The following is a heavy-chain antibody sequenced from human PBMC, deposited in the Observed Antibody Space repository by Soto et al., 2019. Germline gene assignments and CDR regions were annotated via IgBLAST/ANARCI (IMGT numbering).Heavy chain of an antibody. CDR2: VKPDGSAT. D-gene: IGHD3-22*01. CDR3: ARDRERVTVNGGIALGAMQV. Sequence: GGSLRLSCAASGFTFHYYWMTWVRQAPGKGLEWVANVKPDGSATFYADSLKGRFTVSRDNANNSVSLQMHSLRADDTAVYYCARDRERVTVNGGIALGAMQVWGHGTTVTVSS. V-gene: IGHV3-7*03. J-gene: IGHJ6*02. CDR1: GFTFHYYW.